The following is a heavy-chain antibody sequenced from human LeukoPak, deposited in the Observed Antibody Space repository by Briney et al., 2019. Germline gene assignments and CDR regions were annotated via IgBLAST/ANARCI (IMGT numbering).Heavy chain of an antibody. CDR2: ISGSGGST. D-gene: IGHD3-22*01. CDR1: GFTFSSCA. Sequence: GGSLRLSCAASGFTFSSCAMSWVRQAPGKGLEWVSAISGSGGSTYYADSVKGRFTISRDNSKNTLYLQMNSLRAEDTAVYYCAKDYYDSSGYFRTDAFDIWGQGTMVTVSS. CDR3: AKDYYDSSGYFRTDAFDI. V-gene: IGHV3-23*01. J-gene: IGHJ3*02.